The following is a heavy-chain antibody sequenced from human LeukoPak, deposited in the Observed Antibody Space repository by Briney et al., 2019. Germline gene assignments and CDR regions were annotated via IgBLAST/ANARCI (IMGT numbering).Heavy chain of an antibody. Sequence: GASVKVSCKASGYTFTSYDINWVRQATGQGLEWMGGMNPNSGNTGYSQKFQGRVTMTRNTSITTAYMELSSLRSEDTAVYYCARAGGTGPGNRHFQHWGQGTLVTVSS. D-gene: IGHD2-8*02. CDR1: GYTFTSYD. J-gene: IGHJ1*01. CDR2: MNPNSGNT. V-gene: IGHV1-8*01. CDR3: ARAGGTGPGNRHFQH.